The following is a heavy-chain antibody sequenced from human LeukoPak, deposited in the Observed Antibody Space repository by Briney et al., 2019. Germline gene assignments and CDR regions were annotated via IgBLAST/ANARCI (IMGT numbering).Heavy chain of an antibody. CDR1: GGTFSRYT. CDR3: ARDLGITGTTLGYEVFDL. D-gene: IGHD1-20*01. CDR2: IIPRFGLT. Sequence: ASVKVSCKASGGTFSRYTISWVRQAPGQGPEWMGRIIPRFGLTNYAQKFQGRVIITADKSTSTAYMELSGLRSEDTAIYYCARDLGITGTTLGYEVFDLWGQGTMVTISS. V-gene: IGHV1-69*04. J-gene: IGHJ3*01.